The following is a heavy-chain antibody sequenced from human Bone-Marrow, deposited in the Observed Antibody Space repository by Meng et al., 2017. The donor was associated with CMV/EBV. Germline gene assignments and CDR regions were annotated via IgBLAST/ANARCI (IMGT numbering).Heavy chain of an antibody. J-gene: IGHJ4*02. CDR1: GGSVNSGSYY. Sequence: GSLRLSCTVSGGSVNSGSYYWSWIRKPPGKGLEWIGRIYYSGSTKYSPSLKSRVTISVDKSKNQFSLKLSSVTAADTAVYYCARSLVRGVVPAATDDYWGQGTLVTVSS. CDR3: ARSLVRGVVPAATDDY. V-gene: IGHV4-61*01. D-gene: IGHD2-2*01. CDR2: IYYSGST.